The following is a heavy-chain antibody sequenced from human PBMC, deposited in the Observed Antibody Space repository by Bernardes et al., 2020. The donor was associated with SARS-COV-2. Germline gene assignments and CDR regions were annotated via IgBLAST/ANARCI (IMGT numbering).Heavy chain of an antibody. CDR1: GFTVSVYY. J-gene: IGHJ4*02. CDR3: AKGSKDIVVVVAAQRGDYYFDY. Sequence: GGSLRLSRAASGFTVSVYYMNWVRQAPGKGLEWVSVIYSGDTTAYADSVRGRFTISRDNSKNTLYLQMNSLRAEDTAVYYCAKGSKDIVVVVAAQRGDYYFDYWGQGTLVTVSS. V-gene: IGHV3-66*01. CDR2: IYSGDTT. D-gene: IGHD2-15*01.